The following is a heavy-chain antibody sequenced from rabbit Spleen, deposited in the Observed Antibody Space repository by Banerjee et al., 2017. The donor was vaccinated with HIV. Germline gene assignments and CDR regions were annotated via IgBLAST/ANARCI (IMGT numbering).Heavy chain of an antibody. CDR2: IYTGDGST. CDR1: GFSFSTSYW. J-gene: IGHJ4*01. CDR3: ARDIYGSSDAGYGPYYFNL. Sequence: QQQLVESGGGLVKPGASLTLTCTASGFSFSTSYWICWVRQAPGKGLEWIACIYTGDGSTDYATWVKGRSTISKTSSTTVTLQMTSLTAADTATYFCARDIYGSSDAGYGPYYFNLCGPGTLVTVS. D-gene: IGHD8-1*01. V-gene: IGHV1S45*01.